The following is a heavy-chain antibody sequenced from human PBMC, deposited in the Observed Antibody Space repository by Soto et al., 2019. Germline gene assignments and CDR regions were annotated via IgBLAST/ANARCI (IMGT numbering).Heavy chain of an antibody. Sequence: ASVKVSCKASGYTFTGYYMHWVRQAPGQGLEWMGWINPNSGGTNYAQKFQGWVTMTRDTSISTAYVELSRLRSDDTAVYYCARSRAIWTDAFDIWGQGTMVTVSS. CDR1: GYTFTGYY. V-gene: IGHV1-2*04. CDR2: INPNSGGT. J-gene: IGHJ3*02. D-gene: IGHD3-3*01. CDR3: ARSRAIWTDAFDI.